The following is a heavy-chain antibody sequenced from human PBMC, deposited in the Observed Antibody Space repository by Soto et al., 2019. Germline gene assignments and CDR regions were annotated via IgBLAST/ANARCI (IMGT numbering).Heavy chain of an antibody. CDR1: GFTFNTYW. CDR3: ARFTRGSSGDY. V-gene: IGHV3-7*01. D-gene: IGHD6-25*01. CDR2: IKEDGSDK. Sequence: EVQLVESGGDLVQPGGSQRLSCVASGFTFNTYWMSWVRQAPGKGLEWVANIKEDGSDKYYVDSVKGRFTISRDNAKNLLYLQMNSLGAGDTAMYYCARFTRGSSGDYWGQGTLVTVSS. J-gene: IGHJ4*02.